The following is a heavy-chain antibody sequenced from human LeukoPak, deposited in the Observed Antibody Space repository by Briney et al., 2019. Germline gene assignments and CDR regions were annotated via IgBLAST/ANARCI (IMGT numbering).Heavy chain of an antibody. CDR1: GFTVSTTY. CDR3: ARRGDGGRSFDY. V-gene: IGHV3-53*01. J-gene: IGHJ4*02. Sequence: GGSLRLSCAASGFTVSTTYMSWVRQAPGKGLEWVSLIYVDGRTYYADSVKGRSTISRDNSKNTLYLQVNSLRAEDTAVYYCARRGDGGRSFDYWGQGTLATVSS. CDR2: IYVDGRT. D-gene: IGHD4-23*01.